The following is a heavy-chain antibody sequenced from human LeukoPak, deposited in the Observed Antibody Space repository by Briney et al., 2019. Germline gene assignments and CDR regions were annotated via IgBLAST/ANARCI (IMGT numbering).Heavy chain of an antibody. CDR3: ARERPDSRNLDS. CDR1: GFIVRSNH. D-gene: IGHD1-14*01. J-gene: IGHJ4*02. CDR2: TYSGDTT. Sequence: GGSLRLSCAAVGFIVRSNHINWVRQAPGKGLEWVSITYSGDTTYYADSVKGRFIISRDDSKNPLSLQINDLRVEDTAVYYCARERPDSRNLDSWGRGALVTVSS. V-gene: IGHV3-66*01.